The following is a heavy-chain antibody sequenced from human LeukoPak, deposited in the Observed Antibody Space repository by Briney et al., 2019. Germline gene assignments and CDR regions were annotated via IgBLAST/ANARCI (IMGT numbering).Heavy chain of an antibody. CDR3: AKRLWSSSTGCYDCWFDP. CDR2: ISGSGGST. Sequence: GGSLRLSCAASGFTFSNYAMSWVRQAPGKGLEWVSAISGSGGSTYYADSVKGRFTISRDNSKNTLYLQMNSLRAEDTAVYYCAKRLWSSSTGCYDCWFDPWGQGTLVTVSS. J-gene: IGHJ5*02. D-gene: IGHD2-2*01. V-gene: IGHV3-23*01. CDR1: GFTFSNYA.